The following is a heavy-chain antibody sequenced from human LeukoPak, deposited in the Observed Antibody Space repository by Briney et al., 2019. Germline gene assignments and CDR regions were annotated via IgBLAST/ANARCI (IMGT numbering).Heavy chain of an antibody. CDR2: ISSSSSTI. CDR3: ARDYMPLYYFDY. Sequence: GGALRLSCAASGFTFSSYRMNGVRQAPGKVLERVSYISSSSSTIYYADSVKGRFTISRDNAKNSLYLQMNSLRDEDTAVYYCARDYMPLYYFDYWGQGTLVTVSS. V-gene: IGHV3-48*02. CDR1: GFTFSSYR. J-gene: IGHJ4*02. D-gene: IGHD2-2*01.